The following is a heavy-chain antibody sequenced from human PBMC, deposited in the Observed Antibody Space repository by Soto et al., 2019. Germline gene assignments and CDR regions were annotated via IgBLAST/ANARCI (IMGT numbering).Heavy chain of an antibody. J-gene: IGHJ5*02. CDR2: INPSGGST. V-gene: IGHV1-46*01. CDR1: GYTFTSYY. CDR3: ARGGGYVGWFDT. D-gene: IGHD5-12*01. Sequence: QVQLVQSGAEVKKPGASVKVSCKASGYTFTSYYMHWVRQAPGQGLEWMGIINPSGGSTSYAQKFQGRVSMTRHGATSTGFRELSSLRSEDTAVYFCARGGGYVGWFDTWGQGTLVTVSS.